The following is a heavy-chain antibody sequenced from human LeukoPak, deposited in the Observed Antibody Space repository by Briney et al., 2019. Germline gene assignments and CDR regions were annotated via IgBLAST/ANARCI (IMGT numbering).Heavy chain of an antibody. CDR2: ISSSSTYM. Sequence: PGGSMRLSCAASGFTFSSYNMNWVRQAPGRGLEWVSSISSSSTYMFYADSVKGRFTISRDNAKNSLYLRMDSRRGEDTAVYCCARYSGTYRDYWGQGTLVTVSS. CDR3: ARYSGTYRDY. V-gene: IGHV3-21*01. J-gene: IGHJ4*02. D-gene: IGHD1-26*01. CDR1: GFTFSSYN.